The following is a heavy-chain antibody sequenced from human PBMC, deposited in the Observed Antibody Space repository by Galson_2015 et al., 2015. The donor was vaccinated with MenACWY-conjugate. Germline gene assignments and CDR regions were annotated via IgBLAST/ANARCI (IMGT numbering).Heavy chain of an antibody. D-gene: IGHD3-10*01. CDR3: ARVGEYYGSGPYFDP. CDR1: GDSVSSHSAA. CDR2: TYYRSKWYN. Sequence: CAISGDSVSSHSAAWNWIRQSPSRGLEWLGRTYYRSKWYNDYAVSVKSRITINPDTSKNQFSLQLNSVTPEDTAMYYCARVGEYYGSGPYFDPWGQGTLVPVSS. V-gene: IGHV6-1*01. J-gene: IGHJ5*02.